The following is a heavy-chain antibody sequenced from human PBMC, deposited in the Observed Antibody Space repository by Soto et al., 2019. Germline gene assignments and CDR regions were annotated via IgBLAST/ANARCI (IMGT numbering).Heavy chain of an antibody. Sequence: QVQLVESGGGVVQPGRSLRLSCAASGFTFSSYGMYWVRQAPGKGLEWVAVIWYDGSNNYYVDSVKGRFTISRDNSKNTLFLKLNSLRAEDAAVCFCVTMLVVDAFDIWGQGTMVTVSS. J-gene: IGHJ3*02. CDR1: GFTFSSYG. CDR2: IWYDGSNN. V-gene: IGHV3-33*01. D-gene: IGHD3-22*01. CDR3: VTMLVVDAFDI.